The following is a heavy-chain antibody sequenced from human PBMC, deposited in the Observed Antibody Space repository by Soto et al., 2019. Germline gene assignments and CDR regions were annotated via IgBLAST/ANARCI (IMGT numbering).Heavy chain of an antibody. CDR3: ARGGTTYYDFWSGYLSAEYFQH. D-gene: IGHD3-3*01. Sequence: GASVKVSCKASGYTFTSYAMHCVRQAPGQRLEWMGWINAGNGNTKYSQKFQGRVTITRDTSASTAYMELSSLRSEDTAVYYCARGGTTYYDFWSGYLSAEYFQHWGQGTLVTVSS. CDR1: GYTFTSYA. V-gene: IGHV1-3*01. CDR2: INAGNGNT. J-gene: IGHJ1*01.